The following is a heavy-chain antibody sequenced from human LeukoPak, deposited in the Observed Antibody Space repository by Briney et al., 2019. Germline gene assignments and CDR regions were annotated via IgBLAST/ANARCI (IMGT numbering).Heavy chain of an antibody. CDR2: ISGSGGST. D-gene: IGHD3-10*01. Sequence: GGSLRLSCAASGFTFSSYAMSWVRQAPGKGLEWVSAISGSGGSTYYADSVKGRFTISRDNSKNTLYLQMNSLRAEDTAVYYCAKDRIGFGESTQFDYWGQGTLVTVSS. V-gene: IGHV3-23*01. CDR3: AKDRIGFGESTQFDY. CDR1: GFTFSSYA. J-gene: IGHJ4*02.